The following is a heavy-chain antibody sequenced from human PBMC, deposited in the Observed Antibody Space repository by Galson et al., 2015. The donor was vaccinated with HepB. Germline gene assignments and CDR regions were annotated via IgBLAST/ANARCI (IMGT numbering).Heavy chain of an antibody. CDR3: TTDLPYYDFWSGYFGRAYFGY. CDR1: GFTFSNAW. D-gene: IGHD3-3*01. CDR2: IKSKTDGGTT. V-gene: IGHV3-15*01. Sequence: SLRLSCAASGFTFSNAWMSWVRQAPGKGLEWVGRIKSKTDGGTTDYAAPVKGRFTISRDDSKNTLYLQMNSLKTEDTAVYYCTTDLPYYDFWSGYFGRAYFGYWGQGTLVTVSS. J-gene: IGHJ4*02.